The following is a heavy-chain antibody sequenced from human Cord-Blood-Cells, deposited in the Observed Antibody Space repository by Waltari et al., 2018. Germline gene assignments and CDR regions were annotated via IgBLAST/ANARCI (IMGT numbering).Heavy chain of an antibody. J-gene: IGHJ2*01. D-gene: IGHD1-26*01. CDR3: ARGVWDYWYFDL. Sequence: QVQLVQSGAEVKKPGASVKVSCKASGYTLTSYDLKWVRQATGQGLEWMGWMNPNSGNTGYAQKFQGRVTITRNTSISTAYMELSSLRSEDTAVYYCARGVWDYWYFDLWGRGTLVTVSS. V-gene: IGHV1-8*03. CDR2: MNPNSGNT. CDR1: GYTLTSYD.